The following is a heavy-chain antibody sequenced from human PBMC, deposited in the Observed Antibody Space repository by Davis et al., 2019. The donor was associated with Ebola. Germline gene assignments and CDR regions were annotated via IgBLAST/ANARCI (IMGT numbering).Heavy chain of an antibody. CDR1: GFTFSSYA. Sequence: GGSLRLSCAASGFTFSSYAMHWVRQAPGKGLEWVAVISYDGSNKYYADSVKGRFTISRDNSKNTLYLQMNSLRAEDTAVYYCVKGAFSMPLDFWGQGTLVTVSS. J-gene: IGHJ4*02. D-gene: IGHD2-2*01. CDR3: VKGAFSMPLDF. CDR2: ISYDGSNK. V-gene: IGHV3-30-3*01.